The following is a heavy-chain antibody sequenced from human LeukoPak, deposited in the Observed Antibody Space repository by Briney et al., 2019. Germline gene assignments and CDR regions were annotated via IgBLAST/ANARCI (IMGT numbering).Heavy chain of an antibody. CDR2: ISGAGRST. V-gene: IGHV3-23*01. CDR1: GFSFSSYG. D-gene: IGHD3-10*01. Sequence: GGSLRLSCAASGFSFSSYGMTWVRQAPGKGLEWVSTISGAGRSTYYADSVKGRFSISRDNSKNTLYLQMNSLRAEDTAVYYCARDGGGFGELFYSYYYYYYMDVWGKGTTVTISS. CDR3: ARDGGGFGELFYSYYYYYYMDV. J-gene: IGHJ6*03.